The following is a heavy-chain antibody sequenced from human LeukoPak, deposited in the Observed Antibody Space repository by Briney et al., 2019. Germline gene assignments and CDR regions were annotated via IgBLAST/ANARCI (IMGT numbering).Heavy chain of an antibody. D-gene: IGHD2-21*02. J-gene: IGHJ6*02. CDR2: MIAIFGIA. V-gene: IGHV1-69*10. CDR1: GGTFSSYA. CDR3: ARGCGGVCYSEDYYYGMDV. Sequence: VTVSCRAAGGTFSSYARSRGGRAPGGGGEGRGGMIAIFGIANYARTFQGRDTITADKTTSTTYLELSSLRSEVTAVYYCARGCGGVCYSEDYYYGMDVWGQGTTVTVSS.